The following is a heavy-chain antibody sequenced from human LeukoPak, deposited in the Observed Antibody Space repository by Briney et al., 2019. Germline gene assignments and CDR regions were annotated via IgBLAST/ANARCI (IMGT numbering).Heavy chain of an antibody. D-gene: IGHD3-10*01. V-gene: IGHV3-53*01. J-gene: IGHJ5*02. Sequence: GGSLRLSCAASGFTVSSNYMSWVRQAPGKGLEWVSVIYSGGSTYYADSVKGRFTISRDNSKNTLYLQMNSLRAEDTAVYYCARDGYYYGSGDLDPWGQGTLVTVSS. CDR3: ARDGYYYGSGDLDP. CDR1: GFTVSSNY. CDR2: IYSGGST.